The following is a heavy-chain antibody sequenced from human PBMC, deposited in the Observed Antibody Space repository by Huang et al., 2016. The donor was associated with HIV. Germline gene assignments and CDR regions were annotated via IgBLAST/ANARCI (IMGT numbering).Heavy chain of an antibody. Sequence: QVRLVESGGGVVQPGASLTLSCSACGFPFSAYGVDWVRQAPGKGLEGVSFIRYDGNNDYLIGSVKGRFTISRDNSNNTLYLRMNSLRPEDTAVYYCVKERGSSRARSSFDFWGQGTSVIVSS. CDR2: IRYDGNND. J-gene: IGHJ3*01. D-gene: IGHD6-13*01. V-gene: IGHV3-30*02. CDR1: GFPFSAYG. CDR3: VKERGSSRARSSFDF.